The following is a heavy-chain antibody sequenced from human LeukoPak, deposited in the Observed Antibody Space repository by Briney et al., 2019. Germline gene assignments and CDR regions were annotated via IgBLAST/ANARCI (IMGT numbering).Heavy chain of an antibody. CDR3: AGRSSGYYRKIFDY. CDR1: GGSISSGSYY. J-gene: IGHJ4*02. Sequence: PSQTLSPTCTVSGGSISSGSYYWSWIRQPPGKGLEWIGEINHSGSTNYNPSLKSRVTISVDTSKNQFSLKLSSVTAADTAVYYCAGRSSGYYRKIFDYWGQGTLVTVSS. D-gene: IGHD3-22*01. CDR2: INHSGST. V-gene: IGHV4-39*07.